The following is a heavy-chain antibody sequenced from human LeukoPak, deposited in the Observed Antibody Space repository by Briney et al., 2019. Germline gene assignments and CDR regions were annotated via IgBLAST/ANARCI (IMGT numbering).Heavy chain of an antibody. CDR3: AREYYGSSGYYNDY. CDR1: GGSISSSSYY. CDR2: IYYSGGT. D-gene: IGHD3-22*01. J-gene: IGHJ4*02. Sequence: SETLSLTCTVSGGSISSSSYYWGWIRQPPGKGLEWIGSIYYSGGTYYNPSLKSRVTISVDTSKNQFSLKLSSVTAADTAVYYCAREYYGSSGYYNDYWGQGALVTVSS. V-gene: IGHV4-39*07.